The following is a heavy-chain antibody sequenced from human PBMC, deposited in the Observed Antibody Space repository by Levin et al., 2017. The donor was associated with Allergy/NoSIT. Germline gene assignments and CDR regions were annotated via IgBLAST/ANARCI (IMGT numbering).Heavy chain of an antibody. V-gene: IGHV1-2*02. Sequence: ASVKVSCKASGYTFTGYYMHWVRQAPGQGLEWMGWINPNSGGTNYAQKFQGRVTMTRDTSISTAYMELSRLRSDDTAVYYCARARAGRWELSSGAFDIWGQGTMVTVSS. CDR3: ARARAGRWELSSGAFDI. CDR2: INPNSGGT. CDR1: GYTFTGYY. D-gene: IGHD1-26*01. J-gene: IGHJ3*02.